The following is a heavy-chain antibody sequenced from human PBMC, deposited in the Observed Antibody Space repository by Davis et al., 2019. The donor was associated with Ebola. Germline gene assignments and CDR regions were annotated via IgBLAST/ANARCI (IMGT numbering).Heavy chain of an antibody. Sequence: ASVKVSCKASGYTFTTYGISWVRQAPGQGLEWMGWISAYNGNTNYAQKLQGRVTMTTDTSTSTAYMELRSLRSDDTAVYYCALPFGEFYYYGMDVWGQGTTVTVSS. J-gene: IGHJ6*02. D-gene: IGHD3-10*01. CDR1: GYTFTTYG. V-gene: IGHV1-18*01. CDR2: ISAYNGNT. CDR3: ALPFGEFYYYGMDV.